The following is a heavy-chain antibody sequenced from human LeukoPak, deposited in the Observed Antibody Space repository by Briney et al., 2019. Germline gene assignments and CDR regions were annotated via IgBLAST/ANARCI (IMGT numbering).Heavy chain of an antibody. D-gene: IGHD6-13*01. J-gene: IGHJ4*02. CDR1: GGSFSGYY. CDR2: IYYSGST. V-gene: IGHV4-59*08. CDR3: ARHHSSSSWYST. Sequence: SETLSLTCAVYGGSFSGYYWSWIRQPPGKGLEWIGYIYYSGSTNYSPSLRSRVTMSVDTSKNQFSLKLSSVTAADTAVYYCARHHSSSSWYSTWGQGTLVTVSS.